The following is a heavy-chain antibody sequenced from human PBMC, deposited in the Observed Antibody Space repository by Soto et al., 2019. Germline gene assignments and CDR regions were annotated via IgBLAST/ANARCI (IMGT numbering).Heavy chain of an antibody. CDR1: GYTFTSYG. Sequence: ASVKVSCKASGYTFTSYGISWVRQAPGQGLEWMGWISAYNGNTNYAQKLQGRVTMTTDTSTSTAYMELRSLRSDDTAVYYCARVWECSGGSCYGGYHYGMAVWGQGTTVTVSS. CDR2: ISAYNGNT. CDR3: ARVWECSGGSCYGGYHYGMAV. J-gene: IGHJ6*02. D-gene: IGHD2-15*01. V-gene: IGHV1-18*01.